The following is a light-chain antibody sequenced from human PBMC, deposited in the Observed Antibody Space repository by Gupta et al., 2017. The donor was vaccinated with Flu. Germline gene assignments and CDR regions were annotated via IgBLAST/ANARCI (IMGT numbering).Light chain of an antibody. J-gene: IGLJ3*02. Sequence: QSALTQPASVSGSPGHSITIPSTGTSSDIGFYNYLSWYQQHPGQAPKLMIYDVSRGPAGVASRFSGSKSGNTASLTISGREVEDEADYYGSSYTGSSSVLFGGGTKVAVL. CDR3: SSYTGSSSVL. CDR1: SSDIGFYNY. V-gene: IGLV2-14*03. CDR2: DVS.